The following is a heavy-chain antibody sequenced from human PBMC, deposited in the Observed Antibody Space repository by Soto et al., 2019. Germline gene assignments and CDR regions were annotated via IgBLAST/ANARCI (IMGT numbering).Heavy chain of an antibody. Sequence: QLQQRGAGLLTPSETLSLTCGVSGGSFSTYYYNWIRQSPGKGLQWIGEINHSGSNNYSQSLKSRVTMSLDTSKNQSSLKLTSVTAADTAVYYCARGGSNDWQVAFDIWGQGTMVCVSS. V-gene: IGHV4-34*01. D-gene: IGHD3-9*01. CDR1: GGSFSTYY. CDR3: ARGGSNDWQVAFDI. CDR2: INHSGSN. J-gene: IGHJ3*02.